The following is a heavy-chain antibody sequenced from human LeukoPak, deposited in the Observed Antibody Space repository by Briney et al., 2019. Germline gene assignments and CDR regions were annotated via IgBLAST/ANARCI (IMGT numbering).Heavy chain of an antibody. CDR2: IYHSGST. D-gene: IGHD4-17*01. Sequence: PSETLSLTCTVSGGSISSSSYYWGWIRQPPGKGLEWIGSIYHSGSTYYNPSLKSRVTISVDTSKNQFSLKLSSVTAADTAVYYCARELRIERTTLFDYWGQGTLVTVSS. CDR3: ARELRIERTTLFDY. J-gene: IGHJ4*02. CDR1: GGSISSSSYY. V-gene: IGHV4-39*07.